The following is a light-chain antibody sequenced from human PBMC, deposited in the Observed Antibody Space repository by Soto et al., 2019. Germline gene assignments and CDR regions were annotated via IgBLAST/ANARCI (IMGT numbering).Light chain of an antibody. CDR2: DAS. Sequence: EIVLTQSPATLSLSPGERATLSCRASQSVSSYLAWYQQKPGQAPRLLIYDASNRATGIPARFSGSGSGTDFTVPISSLEPDDFAVYYCQKRSNWPWTFGQGTKVDIK. V-gene: IGKV3-11*01. J-gene: IGKJ1*01. CDR3: QKRSNWPWT. CDR1: QSVSSY.